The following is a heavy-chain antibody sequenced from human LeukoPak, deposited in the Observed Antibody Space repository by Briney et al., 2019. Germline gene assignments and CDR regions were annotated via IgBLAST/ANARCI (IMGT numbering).Heavy chain of an antibody. Sequence: GRSLRLSCAASGFTFSSYGMHWVRQAPGKGLEWVALIWYDGSNKHYTDSVKGRFTISRDNSKNTLYLQMNSLRAEDTAVYHSARDRGTMIIMGNWFDPWGQGTLVTVSS. CDR2: IWYDGSNK. CDR3: ARDRGTMIIMGNWFDP. D-gene: IGHD3-22*01. CDR1: GFTFSSYG. V-gene: IGHV3-33*01. J-gene: IGHJ5*02.